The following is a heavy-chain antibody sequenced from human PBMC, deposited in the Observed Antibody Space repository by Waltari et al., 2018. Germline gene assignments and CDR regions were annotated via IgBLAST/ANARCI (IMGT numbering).Heavy chain of an antibody. V-gene: IGHV4-38-2*02. Sequence: QVQLQESGPGLVKPAETLSLPCTVSGYSISSAYYWGWIRQPPGKGLEWIGSIFHSGSTYYNPSLKSRVTISVDTSKNQFSLKLSSVTAADTAVYYCANIAAAGTLDYWGQGTLVTVSS. CDR1: GYSISSAYY. J-gene: IGHJ4*02. D-gene: IGHD6-13*01. CDR3: ANIAAAGTLDY. CDR2: IFHSGST.